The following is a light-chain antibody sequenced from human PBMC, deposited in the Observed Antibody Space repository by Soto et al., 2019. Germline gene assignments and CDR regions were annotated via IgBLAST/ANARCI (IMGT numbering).Light chain of an antibody. Sequence: QSALTQPASVSGSPGQSITISCTGTSSDIGSQNFVSWHQQRPGKAPKFIIYGVTNRPSGVSIRFSGSKSGNTASLTISGLQADDEADYYCSSYSSSYIWVFGGGTKVTVL. V-gene: IGLV2-14*01. CDR3: SSYSSSYIWV. CDR1: SSDIGSQNF. CDR2: GVT. J-gene: IGLJ3*02.